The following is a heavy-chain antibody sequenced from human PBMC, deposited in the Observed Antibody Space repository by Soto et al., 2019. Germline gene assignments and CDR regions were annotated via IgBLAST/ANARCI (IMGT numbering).Heavy chain of an antibody. CDR2: VYHNGNT. D-gene: IGHD6-19*01. V-gene: IGHV4-4*02. J-gene: IGHJ4*02. CDR3: ARDAAVPGETDRFDS. Sequence: SETLSLTCAVSGDSISTNYWWSWVRQAPGKGLEWIGEVYHNGNTNYNPSLKSRVTMSVDTSKNQFSLKLTSVTAADTAMYYCARDAAVPGETDRFDSWGQGTLVTVSS. CDR1: GDSISTNYW.